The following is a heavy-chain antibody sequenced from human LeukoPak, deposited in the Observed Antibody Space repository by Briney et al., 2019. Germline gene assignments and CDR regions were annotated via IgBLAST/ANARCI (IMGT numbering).Heavy chain of an antibody. D-gene: IGHD2-2*01. CDR2: IIPLFRTA. CDR3: ARIMEYCSSTSCYYGMDV. Sequence: SVKVSCKASGGTFNNYAINWVRQAPGQGLEWMGGIIPLFRTANYAQNFQGRVTITADESTRTAYMELSGLRSEDTAVYYCARIMEYCSSTSCYYGMDVWGQGTTVTVSS. J-gene: IGHJ6*02. V-gene: IGHV1-69*13. CDR1: GGTFNNYA.